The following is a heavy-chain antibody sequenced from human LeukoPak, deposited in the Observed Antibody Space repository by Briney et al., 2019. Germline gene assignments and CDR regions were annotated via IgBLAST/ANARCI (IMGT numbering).Heavy chain of an antibody. CDR2: IRAYNSNK. V-gene: IGHV1-18*01. CDR3: ARDGYFDF. Sequence: GASVTVSCKACVYTFSTYGIPWLRQAPAQGLEWMGWIRAYNSNKNYAQKLQGRLTITTDTTTTTAYMELRSLRSDDTAVYYCARDGYFDFWGQGTLVTVSS. CDR1: VYTFSTYG. J-gene: IGHJ4*02.